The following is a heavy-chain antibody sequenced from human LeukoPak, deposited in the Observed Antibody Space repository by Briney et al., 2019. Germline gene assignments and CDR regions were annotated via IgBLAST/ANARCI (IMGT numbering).Heavy chain of an antibody. CDR1: GFIFRTNY. V-gene: IGHV3-7*01. CDR3: ARGRNLAA. J-gene: IGHJ6*02. Sequence: GGSLRLSCAASGFIFRTNYMTWVRQASGKGLEWVANINQDGSEKYYVDSVKGRFTISRDNAKNSLYLQMNSLRVEDMAVYYCARGRNLAAWGQGTTVTVSS. CDR2: INQDGSEK.